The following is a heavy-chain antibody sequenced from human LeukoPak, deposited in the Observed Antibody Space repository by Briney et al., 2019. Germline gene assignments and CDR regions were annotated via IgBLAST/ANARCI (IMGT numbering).Heavy chain of an antibody. CDR3: ARGRVDGPSWYFDL. V-gene: IGHV4-59*01. CDR1: GGSISTYY. Sequence: SETLSLTCTVSGGSISTYYWNWIRQPPGKGLEWIGYTHYSGSTNYNLSLKSRVTISGDTSKNQFSLKLSSVTAADTAVYYCARGRVDGPSWYFDLWGRGTLLIVSS. CDR2: THYSGST. D-gene: IGHD3-10*01. J-gene: IGHJ2*01.